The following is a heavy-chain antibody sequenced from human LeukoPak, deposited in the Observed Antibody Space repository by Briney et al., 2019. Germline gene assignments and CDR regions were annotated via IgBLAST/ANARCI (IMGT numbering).Heavy chain of an antibody. CDR3: ARDTVVTAGRGAFDI. CDR1: GYTFTSYY. J-gene: IGHJ3*02. CDR2: INPSGGST. Sequence: AASVTVSCKASGYTFTSYYMHWVRQAPGQGLEWMGIINPSGGSTSYAQKFQGRVTKTRDTSTSTVYMELSSLRSEDTAVYYCARDTVVTAGRGAFDIWGQGTMVTVSS. D-gene: IGHD4-23*01. V-gene: IGHV1-46*01.